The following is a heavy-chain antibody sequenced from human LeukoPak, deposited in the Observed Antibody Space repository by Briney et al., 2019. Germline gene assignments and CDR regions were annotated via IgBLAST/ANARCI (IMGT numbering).Heavy chain of an antibody. CDR1: GGSISSYY. CDR3: ARHYGGAFDI. CDR2: IYYSGST. V-gene: IGHV4-59*08. D-gene: IGHD4-23*01. J-gene: IGHJ3*02. Sequence: PSETLSLTCTVSGGSISSYYWSWIRQPPGKGLEWIGYIYYSGSTNYNPSLKSRVTISVDTSKNQFSLKLSSATAADTAVYYCARHYGGAFDIWGQGTMVTVSS.